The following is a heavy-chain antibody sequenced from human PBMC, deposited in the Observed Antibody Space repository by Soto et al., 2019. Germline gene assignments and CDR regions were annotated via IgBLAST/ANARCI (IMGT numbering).Heavy chain of an antibody. CDR3: VKDLWLRGPEFRTFDY. V-gene: IGHV3-64D*08. CDR2: ISSNGGST. D-gene: IGHD5-12*01. Sequence: GGSLRLSCSASGFTFSSYAMHWVRQAPGKGLEYVSAISSNGGSTYYADSVKGRFTISRDNSKNTLYLQMSSLRAEDTAVYYCVKDLWLRGPEFRTFDYWGQGTLVTVSS. J-gene: IGHJ4*02. CDR1: GFTFSSYA.